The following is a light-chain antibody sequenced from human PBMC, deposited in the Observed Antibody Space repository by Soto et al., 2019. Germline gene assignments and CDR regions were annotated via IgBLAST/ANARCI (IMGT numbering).Light chain of an antibody. CDR2: EVS. J-gene: IGLJ1*01. Sequence: QSALTQPASVSGSPGQSITISCTGTSSDVGGYNYVSWYQQHPGKAPKLMIYEVSNRPSGVSNRFSGSKSGNTASLTISGLQAEDEADYYCRSYTSSSTLYVFGPGTKLTVL. CDR1: SSDVGGYNY. CDR3: RSYTSSSTLYV. V-gene: IGLV2-14*01.